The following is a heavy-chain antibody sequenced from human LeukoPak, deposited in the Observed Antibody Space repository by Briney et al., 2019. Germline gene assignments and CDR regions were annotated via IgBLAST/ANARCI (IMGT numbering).Heavy chain of an antibody. D-gene: IGHD3-22*01. CDR1: GGSISSYY. J-gene: IGHJ1*01. Sequence: SETLSLTCTVSGGSISSYYWSWIRQPPGKGLEWIGYIYYSGSTNYNPSLKSRVTISVDTSKNQFSLKLSSVTAADTAVYYCARVGYDSSGYHDPAEYFQHWGQGTLVTVSS. CDR2: IYYSGST. V-gene: IGHV4-59*01. CDR3: ARVGYDSSGYHDPAEYFQH.